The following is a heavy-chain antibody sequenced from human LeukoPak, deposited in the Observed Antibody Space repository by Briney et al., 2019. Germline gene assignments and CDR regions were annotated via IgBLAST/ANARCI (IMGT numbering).Heavy chain of an antibody. Sequence: ASVKVSCKVSGYTLTELSMHWVRQAPGKGLEWMGGFDPEDGETIYAQKFQGRVTMTRDTSTSTVYMELSSLRSEDTAVYYCARGPDYDILTGYQTNYYYGMDVWGQGTTVTVSS. D-gene: IGHD3-9*01. CDR2: FDPEDGET. V-gene: IGHV1-24*01. CDR1: GYTLTELS. J-gene: IGHJ6*02. CDR3: ARGPDYDILTGYQTNYYYGMDV.